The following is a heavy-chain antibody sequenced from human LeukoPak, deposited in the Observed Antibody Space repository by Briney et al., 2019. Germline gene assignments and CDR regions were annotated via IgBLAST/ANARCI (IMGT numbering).Heavy chain of an antibody. CDR2: INPNSGGT. V-gene: IGHV1-2*02. Sequence: ASVKVSCKASGYTFTGYYMHWVRQAPGQGLERMGWINPNSGGTNYAQKFQGRVTMTRDTSISTAYMELSRLRSDDTAVYYCAITMVRGMINYFDYWGQGTLVTVSS. D-gene: IGHD3-10*01. CDR3: AITMVRGMINYFDY. J-gene: IGHJ4*02. CDR1: GYTFTGYY.